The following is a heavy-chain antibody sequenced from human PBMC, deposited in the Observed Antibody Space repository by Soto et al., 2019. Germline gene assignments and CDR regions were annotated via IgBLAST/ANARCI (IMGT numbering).Heavy chain of an antibody. CDR2: ISFSSTYT. Sequence: GGSLRLSCVVSGFTFSDNYMSWIRQAPGKGLEWVSYISFSSTYTTYADSVKGRFTISRDNAKNSLFLQMNSLRAEDTAVYYCGSVHQDFWSSYGMDVWGQGTTVTVSS. J-gene: IGHJ6*02. CDR1: GFTFSDNY. V-gene: IGHV3-11*06. D-gene: IGHD3-3*01. CDR3: GSVHQDFWSSYGMDV.